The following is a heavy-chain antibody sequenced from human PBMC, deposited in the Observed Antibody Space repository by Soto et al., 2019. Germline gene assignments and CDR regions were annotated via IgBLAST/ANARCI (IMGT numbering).Heavy chain of an antibody. CDR2: IYYSGST. V-gene: IGHV4-59*01. D-gene: IGHD2-15*01. CDR3: ARDGGCSGGSCYSYYFDY. Sequence: SETLSLTCTVSGGSISSYYWSWIRQPPGKGLEWIGYIYYSGSTNYNPSLKSRVTISVDTSKNQFSLKLSSVTAADTAVYYCARDGGCSGGSCYSYYFDYWGQGTLDT. J-gene: IGHJ4*02. CDR1: GGSISSYY.